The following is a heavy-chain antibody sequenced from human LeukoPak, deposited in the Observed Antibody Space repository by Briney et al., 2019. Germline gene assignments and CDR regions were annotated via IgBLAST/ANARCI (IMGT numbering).Heavy chain of an antibody. Sequence: PSETLSLTCTVSGGSISSGSNYWSWIRQPAGKGLEWIGRVYTSGSTKYNPSLKSRVTISVDTSKNQFSLDLSSVTAADTAVYYCVRVDHYYGSRTLDNWFDPWGQGTLVTVSS. CDR3: VRVDHYYGSRTLDNWFDP. D-gene: IGHD3-10*01. V-gene: IGHV4-61*02. CDR1: GGSISSGSNY. J-gene: IGHJ5*02. CDR2: VYTSGST.